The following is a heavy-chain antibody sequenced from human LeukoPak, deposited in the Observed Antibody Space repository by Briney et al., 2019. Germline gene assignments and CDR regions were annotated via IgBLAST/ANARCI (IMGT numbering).Heavy chain of an antibody. CDR2: IYYSGST. V-gene: IGHV4-59*12. CDR3: AREDSGISDNAFDI. D-gene: IGHD1-26*01. J-gene: IGHJ3*02. Sequence: SETLSLTCTVSGGSISSYYWSWIRQPPGKGLEWIGYIYYSGSTDYNPSLKSRVTISIDTSRNQFSLKLSSVTAADTAMYYCAREDSGISDNAFDIWGQGTMVTISS. CDR1: GGSISSYY.